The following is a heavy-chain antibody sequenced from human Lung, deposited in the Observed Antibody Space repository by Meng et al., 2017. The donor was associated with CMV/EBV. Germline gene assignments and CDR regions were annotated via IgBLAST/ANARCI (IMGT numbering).Heavy chain of an antibody. J-gene: IGHJ6*02. CDR1: GGSICSYY. CDR2: IYYSGST. CDR3: ARLYSSSWFLPSGMDV. V-gene: IGHV4-59*01. Sequence: SXTLSLXCTVSGGSICSYYWSWIRQPPGKGLEWIGYIYYSGSTNYNPSLKSRVTISVDTSKNQFSLKLSSVTAADTAVYYCARLYSSSWFLPSGMDVWGQGTXVTVSS. D-gene: IGHD6-13*01.